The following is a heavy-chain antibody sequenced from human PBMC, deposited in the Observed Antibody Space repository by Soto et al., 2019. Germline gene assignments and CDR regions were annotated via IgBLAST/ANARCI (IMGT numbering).Heavy chain of an antibody. Sequence: ASVKVSGKGSGCAFSTYGISWVRQAAGQGREWMGWISTYNGDTNYVQNFQGRLTMTADTSTSTAYMELRSLRSDDTAVYYCARDQYPYFDWRVQESDYYYYYGMDVWGQGTTVTV. CDR3: ARDQYPYFDWRVQESDYYYYYGMDV. J-gene: IGHJ6*02. D-gene: IGHD3-9*01. CDR1: GCAFSTYG. V-gene: IGHV1-18*01. CDR2: ISTYNGDT.